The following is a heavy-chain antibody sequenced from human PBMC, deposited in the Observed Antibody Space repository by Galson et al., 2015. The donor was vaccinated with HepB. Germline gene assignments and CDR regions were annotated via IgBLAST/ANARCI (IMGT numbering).Heavy chain of an antibody. Sequence: SLRLSCAASGFTFSSYSMNWVRQAPGKGLEWVSPISSSSSYIYYADSVKGRFTISRDNVKNSLYLQMNSLRAEDTAVYYCARDLVAVAGTGGYYYGMDVWGQGTTVTVSS. D-gene: IGHD6-19*01. CDR2: ISSSSSYI. J-gene: IGHJ6*02. CDR1: GFTFSSYS. V-gene: IGHV3-21*01. CDR3: ARDLVAVAGTGGYYYGMDV.